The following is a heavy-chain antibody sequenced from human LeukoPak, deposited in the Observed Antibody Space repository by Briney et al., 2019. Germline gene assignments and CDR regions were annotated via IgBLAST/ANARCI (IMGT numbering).Heavy chain of an antibody. Sequence: SETLSLTCTVSGGSISSDGYYWSWIRQLPGKGLEWIGYIYYSGSTYYNPSLKSRITISVDTSKNQFSLNLSSVTAAGTAVYYCARDPTGSNWFDPWGQGTLVTVSS. CDR3: ARDPTGSNWFDP. V-gene: IGHV4-31*03. D-gene: IGHD1-1*01. CDR2: IYYSGST. J-gene: IGHJ5*02. CDR1: GGSISSDGYY.